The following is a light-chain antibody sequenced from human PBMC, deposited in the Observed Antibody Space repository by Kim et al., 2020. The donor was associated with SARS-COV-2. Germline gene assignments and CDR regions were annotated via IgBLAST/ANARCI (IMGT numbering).Light chain of an antibody. V-gene: IGLV2-14*01. J-gene: IGLJ2*01. CDR3: SSYTGSRTFV. CDR2: DVN. Sequence: QSVLTQPASVSGSPGQSITISCTGTNGDIGTYNHVSWYQQSPGKAPRLIIYDVNQRPSGVSPRFAGSKSGYTASLAISGLQTGDEADYYGSSYTGSRTFVFGGGTQLTVL. CDR1: NGDIGTYNH.